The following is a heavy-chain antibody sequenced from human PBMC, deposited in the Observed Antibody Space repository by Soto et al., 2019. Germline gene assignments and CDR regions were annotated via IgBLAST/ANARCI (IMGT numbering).Heavy chain of an antibody. CDR3: ARVGDFAGAY. V-gene: IGHV4-61*01. D-gene: IGHD6-13*01. CDR2: IXXXGST. Sequence: SETLSLTCRVSGGSISSGNFYWRWIRQPPGKGLEWIAYIXXXGSTDYNPSLKSRVFISRDTSKNQFSLTVRSVTAADTAMYYCARVGDFAGAYWGQGHLVTVSS. CDR1: GGSISSGNFY. J-gene: IGHJ4*02.